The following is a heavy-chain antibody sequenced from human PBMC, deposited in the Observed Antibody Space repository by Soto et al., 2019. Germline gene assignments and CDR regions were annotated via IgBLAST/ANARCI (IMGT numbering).Heavy chain of an antibody. CDR3: ARDRGNIVLVPAAMELGEFDP. V-gene: IGHV1-46*01. D-gene: IGHD2-2*01. J-gene: IGHJ5*02. CDR2: INPSGGST. Sequence: ASVKVSCKASGYTFTSYYMHWVRRAPGQGLERMGIINPSGGSTSYAQKFQGRVTMTRDTSTSTVYMELSSLRSEDTAVYYCARDRGNIVLVPAAMELGEFDPWGQGTLVTVS. CDR1: GYTFTSYY.